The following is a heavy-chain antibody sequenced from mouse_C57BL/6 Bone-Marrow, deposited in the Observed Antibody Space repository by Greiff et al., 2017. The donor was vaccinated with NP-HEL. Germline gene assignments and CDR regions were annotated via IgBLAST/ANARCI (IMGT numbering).Heavy chain of an antibody. J-gene: IGHJ4*01. Sequence: VKLVESGPGLVQPSQSLSITCTVSGFSLTSYGVHWVRQPPGKGLEWLGVIWSGGSTDYNAAFISRLSISKDNSKSQVCFKMNSLQADDTAIYYCAKKGPQPLRYYAMDYWGQGTSVTVSS. CDR2: IWSGGST. CDR3: AKKGPQPLRYYAMDY. V-gene: IGHV2-4*01. CDR1: GFSLTSYG. D-gene: IGHD6-1*01.